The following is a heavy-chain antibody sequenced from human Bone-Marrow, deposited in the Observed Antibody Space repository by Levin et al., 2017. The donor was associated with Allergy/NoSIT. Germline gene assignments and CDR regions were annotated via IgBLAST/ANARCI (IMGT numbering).Heavy chain of an antibody. CDR2: ISSSSSTI. Sequence: GGSLRLSCAASGFTFSSYSMNWVRQAPGKGLEWVSYISSSSSTIYYADSVKGRFTISRDNAKNSLYLQMNSLRAEDTAVYYCARDTNYYDSSGSTHYYYYGMDVWGQGTTVTVSS. CDR3: ARDTNYYDSSGSTHYYYYGMDV. D-gene: IGHD3-22*01. J-gene: IGHJ6*02. V-gene: IGHV3-48*01. CDR1: GFTFSSYS.